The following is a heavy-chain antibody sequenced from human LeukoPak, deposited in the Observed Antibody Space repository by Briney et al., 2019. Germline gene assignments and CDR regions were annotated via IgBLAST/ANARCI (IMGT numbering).Heavy chain of an antibody. CDR3: ARLSRATIVGGFDY. Sequence: SETLSLTCTVSVGSISSYYWSWIRQPPGKGLEWIGYIYYSGSTNYNPSLKSRVTISVDTSKNQFSLKLSSVTAADTAVYYCARLSRATIVGGFDYWGQGTLVTVSS. V-gene: IGHV4-59*01. J-gene: IGHJ4*02. CDR1: VGSISSYY. CDR2: IYYSGST. D-gene: IGHD5-24*01.